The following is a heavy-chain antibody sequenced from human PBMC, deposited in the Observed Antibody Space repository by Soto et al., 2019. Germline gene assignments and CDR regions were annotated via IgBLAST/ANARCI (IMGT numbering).Heavy chain of an antibody. D-gene: IGHD2-2*01. J-gene: IGHJ5*02. Sequence: PSETLSLTCTVSGGSISSYYWSWIRQPPGKGLEWIGYIYYSGSTNYNPSLKSRVTISVDTSKNQFSLKLSSVTAADTAVYYCASGDIAAVPAAMGEDNWLDPWGQGTLVTVSS. CDR1: GGSISSYY. CDR2: IYYSGST. V-gene: IGHV4-59*08. CDR3: ASGDIAAVPAAMGEDNWLDP.